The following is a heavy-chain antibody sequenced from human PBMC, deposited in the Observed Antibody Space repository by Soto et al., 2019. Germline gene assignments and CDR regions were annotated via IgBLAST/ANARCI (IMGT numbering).Heavy chain of an antibody. CDR1: GFTFSSYA. CDR3: AKGSMGRGVIIIAVFDY. Sequence: EVQLLESGGGLVQPGGSLRLSCAASGFTFSSYAMSWVRQAPGKGLEWVSAISGSGGSTYYADSVKGRFTISRDNSKNPLYLQMNSLRAEETAVFYCAKGSMGRGVIIIAVFDYWGQGTLVTVSS. D-gene: IGHD3-10*01. CDR2: ISGSGGST. V-gene: IGHV3-23*01. J-gene: IGHJ4*02.